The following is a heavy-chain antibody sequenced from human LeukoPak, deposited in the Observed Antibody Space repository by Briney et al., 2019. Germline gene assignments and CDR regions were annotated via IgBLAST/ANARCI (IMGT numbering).Heavy chain of an antibody. CDR2: IIYSGGST. D-gene: IGHD3-22*01. J-gene: IGHJ2*01. CDR1: GFTFSSYA. CDR3: ATSYYESSGYLDWHFDL. V-gene: IGHV3-23*01. Sequence: PGGSLRLSCAASGFTFSSYAMSWVRQGPGKGLEWVSIIYSGGSTYYADSARGRFTISRDNSKNTLYLQVNSLRAEDTAVYYCATSYYESSGYLDWHFDLWGRGTLVTVSS.